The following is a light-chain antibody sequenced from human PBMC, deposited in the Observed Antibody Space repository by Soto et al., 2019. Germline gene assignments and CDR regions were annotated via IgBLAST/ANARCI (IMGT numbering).Light chain of an antibody. CDR1: QSVSSD. V-gene: IGKV3-15*01. Sequence: EIVMTQSPATLSVSPGERVTLSCRASQSVSSDLAWYLQKPGQAPSLLVYGASTRATGMPARFSGSGSGTAFTLTISSLQSEDFAVYYCQQYNNWPHTFDQGTKLEIK. J-gene: IGKJ2*01. CDR2: GAS. CDR3: QQYNNWPHT.